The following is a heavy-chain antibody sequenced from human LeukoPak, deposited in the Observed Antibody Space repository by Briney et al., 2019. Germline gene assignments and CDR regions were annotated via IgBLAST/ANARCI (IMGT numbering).Heavy chain of an antibody. CDR3: AKVASIAVAGRGFDY. V-gene: IGHV3-30*02. D-gene: IGHD6-19*01. CDR2: IRCDGSNK. J-gene: IGHJ4*02. Sequence: GGSLRLSCAASGFTFSSYGMHWVRQAPGKGLEWVAFIRCDGSNKYYADSVKGRFTISRDNSKNTLYLQMNSLRAEDTAVYYCAKVASIAVAGRGFDYWGQGTLVTVSS. CDR1: GFTFSSYG.